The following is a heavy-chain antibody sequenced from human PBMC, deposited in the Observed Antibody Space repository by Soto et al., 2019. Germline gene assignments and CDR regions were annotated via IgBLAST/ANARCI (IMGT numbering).Heavy chain of an antibody. J-gene: IGHJ5*02. D-gene: IGHD3-10*01. CDR1: GFTVSSSY. CDR2: IYSGGST. CDR3: ARVSGVTYWFDP. Sequence: GGSLRLSCAASGFTVSSSYMSWVRQAPGKGLEWVSVIYSGGSTYYADSVKGRFTISRDNSKNTLYLQMNSLRAEDTAVYYCARVSGVTYWFDPWGQGTLVTVSS. V-gene: IGHV3-53*01.